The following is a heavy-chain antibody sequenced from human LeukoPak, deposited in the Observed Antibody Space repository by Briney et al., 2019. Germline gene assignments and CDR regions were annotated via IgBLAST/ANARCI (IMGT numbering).Heavy chain of an antibody. Sequence: GGSLRLSCAASGFTFSNYPMNWVRQAPGKGLEWVSLISSSSSSMFYADSVKGRFTISRDSAKNSLYLQMNSLRGEDTAVYYCARTPPGGWYGSLDYWGQGTLVTVSS. J-gene: IGHJ4*02. V-gene: IGHV3-21*01. CDR3: ARTPPGGWYGSLDY. CDR2: ISSSSSSM. D-gene: IGHD6-19*01. CDR1: GFTFSNYP.